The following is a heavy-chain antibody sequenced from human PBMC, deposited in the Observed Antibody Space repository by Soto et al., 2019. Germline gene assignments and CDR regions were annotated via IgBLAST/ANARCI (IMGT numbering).Heavy chain of an antibody. Sequence: EVQLLESGGGLVQPGGSLRLSCAASGFTFSSYAMSWVRQAPGKGLEWVSAISGSGGSTYYADSVKGRFTISRDNSKNTLYLQMNSLRAEYTAVYYCAKASGWFGEFDYWGQGPLVTVSS. CDR2: ISGSGGST. V-gene: IGHV3-23*01. CDR1: GFTFSSYA. CDR3: AKASGWFGEFDY. J-gene: IGHJ4*02. D-gene: IGHD3-10*01.